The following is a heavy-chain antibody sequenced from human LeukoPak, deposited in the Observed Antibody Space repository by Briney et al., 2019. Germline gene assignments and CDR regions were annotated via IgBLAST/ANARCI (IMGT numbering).Heavy chain of an antibody. V-gene: IGHV4-59*11. CDR1: GDSISSQY. J-gene: IGHJ6*03. D-gene: IGHD5-12*01. CDR2: SSYSGST. Sequence: SETLSLTCTVSGDSISSQYWSWIRQPPGKGLEWIGYSSYSGSTNYNPSLKSRVTISVDTSKNQFSLRLSSVTAADTAVYCCARNGYSGYDLALRYYYYYMDVWGTGTTVTVSS. CDR3: ARNGYSGYDLALRYYYYYMDV.